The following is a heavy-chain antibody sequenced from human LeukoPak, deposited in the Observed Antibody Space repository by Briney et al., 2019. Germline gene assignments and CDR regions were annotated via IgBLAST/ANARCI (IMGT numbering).Heavy chain of an antibody. D-gene: IGHD6-13*01. Sequence: ASVKVSCKASGYTFTSYGISWVRQAPGQGLEWMGWISAYNGNTNYAQKLQGRVTMTTDTSTSTAYMELRSLRSGDTAVYYCASRAAAAILPAYYYYYMDVWGKGTAVTVSS. V-gene: IGHV1-18*01. CDR1: GYTFTSYG. CDR3: ASRAAAAILPAYYYYYMDV. CDR2: ISAYNGNT. J-gene: IGHJ6*03.